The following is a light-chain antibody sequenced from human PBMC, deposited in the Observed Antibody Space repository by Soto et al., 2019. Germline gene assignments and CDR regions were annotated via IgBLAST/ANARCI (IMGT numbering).Light chain of an antibody. CDR1: QSVGSSY. CDR3: QQYGRSSYT. J-gene: IGKJ2*01. Sequence: EIVLTQSPGTLSLSPGERATLSCRASQSVGSSYLAWYQQKPGQAPRLLIYGASSRATGIPDRFSGSGSGTDFTLTISRLGPEDFAVYYCQQYGRSSYTFGQGTKVDIK. V-gene: IGKV3-20*01. CDR2: GAS.